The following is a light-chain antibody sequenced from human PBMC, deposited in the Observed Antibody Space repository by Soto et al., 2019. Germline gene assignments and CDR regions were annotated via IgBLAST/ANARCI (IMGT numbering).Light chain of an antibody. CDR1: QGIRNF. CDR3: QKYSSVPV. V-gene: IGKV1-27*01. J-gene: IGKJ3*01. CDR2: AAS. Sequence: DIPMTQSPTSLSASVGDSVTITCRASQGIRNFVAWYQQKPGKPPKLLIYAASTLQSGVPSRFSGSGSGTDFTLTINSLQPEDVATYSCQKYSSVPVFGPGTKVEI.